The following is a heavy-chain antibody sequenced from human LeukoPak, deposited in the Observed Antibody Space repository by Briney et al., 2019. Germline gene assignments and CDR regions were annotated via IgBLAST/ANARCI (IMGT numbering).Heavy chain of an antibody. J-gene: IGHJ4*02. Sequence: PGGSLRLSCAASGFTFSNYWMHWVRQAPGKGLEWVSAISGSGGSTYYADSVKGRFTISRDNSKNTLYLQMNSLRAEDTAVYYCAKALGRYFDWSPPDYWGQGTLVTVSS. CDR3: AKALGRYFDWSPPDY. CDR1: GFTFSNYW. CDR2: ISGSGGST. D-gene: IGHD3-9*01. V-gene: IGHV3-23*01.